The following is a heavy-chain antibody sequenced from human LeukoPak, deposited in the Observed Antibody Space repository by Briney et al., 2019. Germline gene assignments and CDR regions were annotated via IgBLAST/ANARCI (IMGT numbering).Heavy chain of an antibody. CDR3: AKDKGSYSSGPREAFDI. CDR2: ISWNSGSI. D-gene: IGHD6-25*01. Sequence: GGSLRLSCAASGFTFDDYAMHWVRQAPGKGLEWVSGISWNSGSIGYADSVKGRFTISRDNAKNSLYLQMNSLRAEDTALYYCAKDKGSYSSGPREAFDIWGQGTTVTVSS. V-gene: IGHV3-9*01. CDR1: GFTFDDYA. J-gene: IGHJ3*02.